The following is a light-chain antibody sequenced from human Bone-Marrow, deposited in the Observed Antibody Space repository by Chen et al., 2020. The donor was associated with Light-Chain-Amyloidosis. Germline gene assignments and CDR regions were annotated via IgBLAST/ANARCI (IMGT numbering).Light chain of an antibody. CDR3: CSYAGIYWV. CDR2: DVS. J-gene: IGLJ3*02. V-gene: IGLV2-11*01. Sequence: QSALTQPRSVSGSPGQSVTLSCPGTSRDVGGYDSVSWYQPYPGKAPKLMIYDVSKRPSGVPDRFSASKSGNTASLTISGLQAEDEADYYCCSYAGIYWVFGGGTKLTVL. CDR1: SRDVGGYDS.